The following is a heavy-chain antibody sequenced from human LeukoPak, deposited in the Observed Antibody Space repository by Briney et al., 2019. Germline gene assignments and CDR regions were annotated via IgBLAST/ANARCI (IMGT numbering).Heavy chain of an antibody. CDR2: ISSSSTI. D-gene: IGHD3-22*01. V-gene: IGHV3-48*02. CDR1: GFTFSSYS. J-gene: IGHJ4*02. CDR3: ARDRSYYYDSSGRD. Sequence: GGSLRLSCAASGFTFSSYSMNWVRQAPGKGLEWVSYISSSSTIYYADSVKGRFTISRDNAKNSLYLQMNSLRDEDTAVYYCARDRSYYYDSSGRDWGQGTLVTVSS.